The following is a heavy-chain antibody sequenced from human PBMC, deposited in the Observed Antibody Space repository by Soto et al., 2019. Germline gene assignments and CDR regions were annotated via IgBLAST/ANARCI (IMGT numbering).Heavy chain of an antibody. D-gene: IGHD1-1*01. CDR1: GFTFSSYA. Sequence: QVQLVESGGGVVQPGRSLRLSCAASGFTFSSYAMHWVRQAPGKGLEWVAVISYDGSTKYYAASVKVRYTISRDNSKNTLYLQMNSLRAEDTAVYYCARARLRYHWNDFPYYYYGMDVWGQGTTVTVSS. CDR3: ARARLRYHWNDFPYYYYGMDV. V-gene: IGHV3-30-3*01. CDR2: ISYDGSTK. J-gene: IGHJ6*02.